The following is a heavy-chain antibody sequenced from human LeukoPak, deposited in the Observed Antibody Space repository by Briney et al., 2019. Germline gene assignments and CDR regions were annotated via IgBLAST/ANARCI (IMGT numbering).Heavy chain of an antibody. CDR2: ISSSSSTI. D-gene: IGHD3-9*01. Sequence: PGGSLRRSCAASGFTFSSYSMNWVRQAPGKGLEWVSYISSSSSTIYYADSVKGRFTISRDNAKNSLYLQMNSLRDEDTAVYYCARDSRRYFDWLSDYWGQGTLVTVSS. J-gene: IGHJ4*02. CDR3: ARDSRRYFDWLSDY. CDR1: GFTFSSYS. V-gene: IGHV3-48*02.